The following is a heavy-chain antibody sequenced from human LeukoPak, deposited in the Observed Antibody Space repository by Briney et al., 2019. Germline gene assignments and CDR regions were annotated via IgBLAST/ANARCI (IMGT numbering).Heavy chain of an antibody. CDR2: PYYSAST. Sequence: PSETLSLTCTVSGGSISSSTYYWGWIRQPPGKGLEWIGNPYYSASTYYNPSLKSRATISVDTSKNQFSLKLSSVTAADTAVYYCARQAISGYDPPPFDSWGQGTLVTVSS. V-gene: IGHV4-39*01. CDR1: GGSISSSTYY. D-gene: IGHD5-12*01. J-gene: IGHJ4*02. CDR3: ARQAISGYDPPPFDS.